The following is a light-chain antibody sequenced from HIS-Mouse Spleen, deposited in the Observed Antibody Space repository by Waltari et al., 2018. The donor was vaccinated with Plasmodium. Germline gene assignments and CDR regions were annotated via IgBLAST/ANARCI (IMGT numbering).Light chain of an antibody. CDR1: QSVSSN. CDR2: GAS. Sequence: EIVMTQSPATLSVSPGERATLSCRASQSVSSNLAWYQQKPGQAPRLLIYGASTRATAIPARFSGSGSGTEFTLTISSLQSEDFAVYYCQQYNNLSFTFGPGTKVDIK. J-gene: IGKJ3*01. CDR3: QQYNNLSFT. V-gene: IGKV3-15*01.